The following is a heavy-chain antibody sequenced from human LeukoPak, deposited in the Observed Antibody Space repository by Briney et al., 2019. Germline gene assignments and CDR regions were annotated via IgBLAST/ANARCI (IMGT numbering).Heavy chain of an antibody. V-gene: IGHV4-39*07. D-gene: IGHD5-12*01. J-gene: IGHJ4*02. Sequence: SETLSLTCSVSGDSLSSSHTYYWGWIRQPPGKGLEWIGSSYFRGSTYSSPSLRSRVVTSVDTSKNQFSLKLNSVTAADTAVYYCARRPRGYDWQYYFDYWGQGTLVTVSS. CDR3: ARRPRGYDWQYYFDY. CDR2: SYFRGST. CDR1: GDSLSSSHTYY.